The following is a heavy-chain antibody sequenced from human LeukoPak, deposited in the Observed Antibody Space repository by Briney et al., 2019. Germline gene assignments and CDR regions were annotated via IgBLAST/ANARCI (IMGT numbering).Heavy chain of an antibody. CDR1: GYTFTSNY. V-gene: IGHV1-46*01. Sequence: ASVKVSCKASGYTFTSNYMHWERQAPGQGLEWMGMINTSGGSTSYAQKFQGRVTMTRDTSTSTVYMELSSLRSEDTAVYYCARDYYYDTSGYSEIDYWGQGTLVTVSS. CDR3: ARDYYYDTSGYSEIDY. J-gene: IGHJ4*02. CDR2: INTSGGST. D-gene: IGHD3-22*01.